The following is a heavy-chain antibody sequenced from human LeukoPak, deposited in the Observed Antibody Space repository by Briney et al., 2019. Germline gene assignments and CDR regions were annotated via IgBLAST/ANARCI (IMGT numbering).Heavy chain of an antibody. V-gene: IGHV1-69*13. CDR3: ARDLNGVMSY. CDR2: IIPIFGTA. CDR1: GGTFSSYA. J-gene: IGHJ4*02. D-gene: IGHD2-8*01. Sequence: ASVKVSCKASGGTFSSYAISWVRQAPGQGLEWMGGIIPIFGTANYAQRFQGRVTITADESTSTAYMELSSLRSEDTAVYYCARDLNGVMSYWGQGTLVTVSS.